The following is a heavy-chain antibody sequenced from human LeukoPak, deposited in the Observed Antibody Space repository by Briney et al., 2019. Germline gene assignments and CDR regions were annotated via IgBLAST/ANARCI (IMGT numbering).Heavy chain of an antibody. V-gene: IGHV4-39*07. CDR3: ARGLRGEGGYYDY. D-gene: IGHD3-22*01. J-gene: IGHJ4*02. CDR1: GGSISSSSYY. Sequence: SETLSLTCTVSGGSISSSSYYWGWIRQAPGKGLEWIGSIYYSGSTYYNPSLKSRVTISVDTSKNQFSLKLSSVTAADTAVYYCARGLRGEGGYYDYWGQGTLVTVSS. CDR2: IYYSGST.